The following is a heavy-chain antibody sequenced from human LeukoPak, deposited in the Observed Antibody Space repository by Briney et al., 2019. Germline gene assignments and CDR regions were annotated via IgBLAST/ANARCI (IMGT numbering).Heavy chain of an antibody. CDR1: GFTVSSNY. V-gene: IGHV3-53*05. Sequence: GGSLRLSCAASGFTVSSNYMSWVRQAPGKGLEWVSVIYSGGSTYYADSVKGRFTISRDNSKNTLYLQMNSLRAEDTAVYYCARDQNDYGDYLGQFDYWGQGTLVTVSS. J-gene: IGHJ4*02. CDR2: IYSGGST. D-gene: IGHD4-17*01. CDR3: ARDQNDYGDYLGQFDY.